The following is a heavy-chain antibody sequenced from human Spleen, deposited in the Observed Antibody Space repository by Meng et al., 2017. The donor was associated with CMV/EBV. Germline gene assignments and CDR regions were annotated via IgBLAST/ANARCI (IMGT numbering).Heavy chain of an antibody. CDR1: GFTFSSYW. Sequence: GESLKISCAASGFTFSSYWMSWVRQAPGKGLEWVANIKQDGSEKYYVDSVKGRFTISRDDSKNTLYLQMNSLRAEDTAVYYCAKGNYGDYETYGLDVWGQGTMVTVSS. J-gene: IGHJ6*02. CDR3: AKGNYGDYETYGLDV. D-gene: IGHD4-17*01. V-gene: IGHV3-7*03. CDR2: IKQDGSEK.